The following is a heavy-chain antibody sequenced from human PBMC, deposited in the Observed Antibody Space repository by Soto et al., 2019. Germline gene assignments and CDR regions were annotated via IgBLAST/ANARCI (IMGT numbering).Heavy chain of an antibody. Sequence: PSETLSLTCTVSGGSISSYYWSWIRQPPRKGLEWIGYIYYSGSTNYNPSLKSRVTISVDTSKNQFSLKLSSVTAADTAVYYCARHVLHSSGWRYYYYYMDVWGKGTTVTVSS. D-gene: IGHD6-25*01. CDR2: IYYSGST. CDR3: ARHVLHSSGWRYYYYYMDV. V-gene: IGHV4-59*08. CDR1: GGSISSYY. J-gene: IGHJ6*03.